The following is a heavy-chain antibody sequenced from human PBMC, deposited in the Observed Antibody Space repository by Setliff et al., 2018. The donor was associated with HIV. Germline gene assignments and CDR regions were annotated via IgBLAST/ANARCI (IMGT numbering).Heavy chain of an antibody. Sequence: ASVKVSCKTSGFTFNHYGITWVRQAPGQGLEWMGWISAYNGDTKYSQTFQGRVTMTTDTSTATAFMELRSLRSDDTAVYYCARDPSNTSGWLPYYGYWGQGTLVTVSS. J-gene: IGHJ4*02. CDR2: ISAYNGDT. CDR3: ARDPSNTSGWLPYYGY. D-gene: IGHD6-19*01. V-gene: IGHV1-18*01. CDR1: GFTFNHYG.